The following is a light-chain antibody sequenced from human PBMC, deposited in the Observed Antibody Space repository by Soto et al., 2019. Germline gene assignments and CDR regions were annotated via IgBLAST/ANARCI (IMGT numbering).Light chain of an antibody. CDR1: QSVSSSY. CDR2: DTS. V-gene: IGKV3-20*01. CDR3: QQYQNSPRT. Sequence: IVLTQSPGTLSLSPGERATLSCRASQSVSSSYLAWYQQRPGQAPRLXIYDTSKRATGIPDRFSGSGSGTDFTLTISRLEPEDFAVYYCQQYQNSPRTFGQGTKVDI. J-gene: IGKJ1*01.